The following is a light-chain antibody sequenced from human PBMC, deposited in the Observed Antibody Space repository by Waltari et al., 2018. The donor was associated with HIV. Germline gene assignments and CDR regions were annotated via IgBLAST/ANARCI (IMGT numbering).Light chain of an antibody. CDR1: RSVLSISNDRNY. J-gene: IGKJ4*01. Sequence: DIVMTQSPDSLVVPLGERATINCKSRRSVLSISNDRNYLAWYQQKSGQPPRLLIYWASSRESGVPARFSGSGSRTDFTLTINSLQAEDVAVYYCQQYYTTPLTFGGGTKVEIK. V-gene: IGKV4-1*01. CDR3: QQYYTTPLT. CDR2: WAS.